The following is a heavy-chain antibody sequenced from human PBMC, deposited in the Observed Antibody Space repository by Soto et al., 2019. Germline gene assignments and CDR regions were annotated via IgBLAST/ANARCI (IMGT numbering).Heavy chain of an antibody. Sequence: KPSETLSLTCTVSGGSISSSSYYWGWIRQPPGKGLEWIGSIYYSGSTYYNPSLKSRVTISVDTSKNQFSLKLSSVTAADTAVYYCASQQLVHYYYGMDVWGQGTTVTVSS. CDR1: GGSISSSSYY. D-gene: IGHD6-13*01. CDR2: IYYSGST. V-gene: IGHV4-39*01. CDR3: ASQQLVHYYYGMDV. J-gene: IGHJ6*02.